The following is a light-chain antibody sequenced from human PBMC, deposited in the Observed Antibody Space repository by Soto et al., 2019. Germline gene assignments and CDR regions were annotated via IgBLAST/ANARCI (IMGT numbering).Light chain of an antibody. CDR3: AAWDDSLSGPV. CDR2: KDN. J-gene: IGLJ2*01. V-gene: IGLV1-44*01. CDR1: SSNIGSNT. Sequence: QSVLTQPPSASGTPGQRVTISCSGSSSNIGSNTVNWYQQLPGTAPKLLIFKDNQWPSGVPDRFSGSKSGTSASLAISGLQSEDEADYYCAAWDDSLSGPVFGGGTKLTV.